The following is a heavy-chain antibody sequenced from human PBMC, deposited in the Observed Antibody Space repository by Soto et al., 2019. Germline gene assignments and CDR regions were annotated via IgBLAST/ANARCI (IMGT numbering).Heavy chain of an antibody. Sequence: QVQLQQWGAGLLKPSETLSLTCAVYGGSFSGYYWSWIRQPPGKGLEWIGEITHSGSTNYNPSLKSRVTISVDTYKHKFSLKLSSVTAADTAVYYCARAPPRAIRYCSGGSCRRNPNWFAPWGQGTLVTVSS. CDR2: ITHSGST. V-gene: IGHV4-34*01. D-gene: IGHD2-15*01. CDR3: ARAPPRAIRYCSGGSCRRNPNWFAP. J-gene: IGHJ5*02. CDR1: GGSFSGYY.